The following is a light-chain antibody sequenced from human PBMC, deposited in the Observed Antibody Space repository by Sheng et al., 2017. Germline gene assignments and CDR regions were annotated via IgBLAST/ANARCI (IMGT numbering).Light chain of an antibody. J-gene: IGKJ3*01. CDR1: QSVSSN. CDR3: QQYNDYPIT. CDR2: GAS. V-gene: IGKV3-15*01. Sequence: EIVMTQSPATLSVSPGERATLSCRASQSVSSNLAWYQQKPGQAPRLLIYGASTRATGIPARFSGSGSGTEFTLTISGLQPADFATYYCQQYNDYPITFGPGTTVDLK.